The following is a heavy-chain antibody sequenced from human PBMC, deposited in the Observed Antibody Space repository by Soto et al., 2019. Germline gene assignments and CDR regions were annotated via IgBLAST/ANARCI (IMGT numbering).Heavy chain of an antibody. CDR3: ARTGGIVVVPAAMHEYYYGLDV. V-gene: IGHV5-10-1*01. D-gene: IGHD2-2*01. CDR2: IDPSDSYT. J-gene: IGHJ6*02. CDR1: GYSFTSYW. Sequence: GESLKISCKGSGYSFTSYWISWVRQMPGKXLAGMGRIDPSDSYTNYSPSFQGHVTISADKSISTAYLQWSSLKASDTAMYYCARTGGIVVVPAAMHEYYYGLDVCGQGPTVTVAS.